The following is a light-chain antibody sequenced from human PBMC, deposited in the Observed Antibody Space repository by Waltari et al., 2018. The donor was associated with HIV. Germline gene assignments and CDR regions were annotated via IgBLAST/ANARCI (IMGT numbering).Light chain of an antibody. V-gene: IGLV2-14*01. CDR1: SSDVGGYNF. J-gene: IGLJ2*01. CDR3: SSYTTTSNVEL. CDR2: AVS. Sequence: QSALTQPASVSGSPGQSITISCAGSSSDVGGYNFVSWYQQHPGKAPKLMVYAVSNRPSGVSTRFSGSKSGNTASLTISGLQAEDEAVYYCSSYTTTSNVELFGGGTKLTVL.